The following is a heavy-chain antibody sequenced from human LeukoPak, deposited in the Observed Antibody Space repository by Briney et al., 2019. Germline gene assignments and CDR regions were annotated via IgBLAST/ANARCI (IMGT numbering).Heavy chain of an antibody. CDR1: GYTFTSYA. V-gene: IGHV1-69*13. D-gene: IGHD3-22*01. CDR2: IIPIFGTA. CDR3: ARGGDDSWAFDI. Sequence: GASVKVSCKASGYTFTSYAMHWVRQAPGQRLEWMGGIIPIFGTANYAQKFQGRVTITADESTSTAYMELSSLRSEDTAVYYCARGGDDSWAFDIWGQGTMVTVSS. J-gene: IGHJ3*02.